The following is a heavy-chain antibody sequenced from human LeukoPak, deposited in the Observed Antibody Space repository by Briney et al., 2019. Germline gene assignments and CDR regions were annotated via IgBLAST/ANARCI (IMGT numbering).Heavy chain of an antibody. Sequence: AAVKVSCKASGYTFTNYGISWVRPAPRQGLEWMGWICAYSGNTNYAQNLQGRVTMTTDTSTSTAYMELRSLRSDDTAVYYCARAPDDYDFWSGPFDYWGRGTLVTVSS. CDR2: ICAYSGNT. D-gene: IGHD3-3*01. CDR1: GYTFTNYG. CDR3: ARAPDDYDFWSGPFDY. V-gene: IGHV1-18*01. J-gene: IGHJ4*02.